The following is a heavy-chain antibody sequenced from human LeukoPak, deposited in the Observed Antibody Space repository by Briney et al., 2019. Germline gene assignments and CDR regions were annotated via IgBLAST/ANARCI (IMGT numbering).Heavy chain of an antibody. V-gene: IGHV4-39*01. Sequence: SETLSLTCTVSGGSISSSSYYWGWIRQPPGKGLEWIGSIYYSGSTYYNPSLKSRVTISVDTSKNQFSLKLSSVTAADTAVYYCARRDEWELTFDYWGQGTLVTVSS. CDR1: GGSISSSSYY. D-gene: IGHD1-26*01. CDR2: IYYSGST. CDR3: ARRDEWELTFDY. J-gene: IGHJ4*02.